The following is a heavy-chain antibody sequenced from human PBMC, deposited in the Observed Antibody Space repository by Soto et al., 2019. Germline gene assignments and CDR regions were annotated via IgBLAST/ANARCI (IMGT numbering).Heavy chain of an antibody. J-gene: IGHJ6*02. CDR1: GFTFSSYA. CDR3: AKVEYCTNGVCFYYYYYGMDV. D-gene: IGHD2-8*01. V-gene: IGHV3-23*01. Sequence: GGPLRLSCSASGFTFSSYAMSWVRQAPGKGLEWVSAISGSGGSTYYADSVKGRFTISRDNSKNTLYLQMNSLRAEDTAVYYCAKVEYCTNGVCFYYYYYGMDVWGQGTTVTVSS. CDR2: ISGSGGST.